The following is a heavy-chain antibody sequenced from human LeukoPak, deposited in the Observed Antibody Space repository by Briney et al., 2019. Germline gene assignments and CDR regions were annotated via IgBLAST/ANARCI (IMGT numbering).Heavy chain of an antibody. Sequence: GGSLRLSCAASGFTFSTYSMNWVRQAPGKRLEWVSSISSANTYIYYADSVKGRFTISRDNAKNSLYLQMNSLRAEDTAVYYCARVSYRAYYYYYMDVWGKGTTVTVSS. CDR1: GFTFSTYS. V-gene: IGHV3-21*01. D-gene: IGHD3-10*01. CDR3: ARVSYRAYYYYYMDV. J-gene: IGHJ6*03. CDR2: ISSANTYI.